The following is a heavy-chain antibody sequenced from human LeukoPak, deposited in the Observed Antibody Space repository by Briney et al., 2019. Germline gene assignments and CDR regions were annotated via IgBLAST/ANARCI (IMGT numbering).Heavy chain of an antibody. J-gene: IGHJ5*02. CDR3: ARGKYSSSSADENWFDP. Sequence: PGRSLRLSCAASGFTFSSYGMHWVRQAPGKGLEWVAVIWYDGSNKYYADSVKGRFTISRDNSKNTLYLQMNSLRAEDTAVYYCARGKYSSSSADENWFDPWGQGTLVTVSS. D-gene: IGHD6-6*01. V-gene: IGHV3-33*01. CDR2: IWYDGSNK. CDR1: GFTFSSYG.